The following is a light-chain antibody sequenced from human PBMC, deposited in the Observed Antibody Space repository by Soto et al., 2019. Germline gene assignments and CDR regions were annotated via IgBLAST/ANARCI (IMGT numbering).Light chain of an antibody. V-gene: IGLV2-8*01. CDR3: SSYAGSNNSV. Sequence: QSVLTQPPSASGSPGQSVTISCTGTSSDVGGYNYVSWYQQHPGKAPKLMIYEVSKRPSGVPDRFSGSKSGNTASLTVSGLQAEDEADYYCSSYAGSNNSVFGGGTKLTLL. CDR1: SSDVGGYNY. J-gene: IGLJ2*01. CDR2: EVS.